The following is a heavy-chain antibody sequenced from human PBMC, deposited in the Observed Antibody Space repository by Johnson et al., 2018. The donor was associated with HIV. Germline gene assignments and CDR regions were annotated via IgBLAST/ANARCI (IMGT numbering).Heavy chain of an antibody. D-gene: IGHD1-26*01. CDR1: GFTFDDYG. J-gene: IGHJ3*02. CDR2: INWNGGST. Sequence: VQLVESGGGVVRPGGSLRLSCSASGFTFDDYGMSWVRQAPGKGLEWVSGINWNGGSTGSADSVKGRFTISRDNSKKTLYLQMNSLRAEDTAVYYCAKDARTRWELEPDAFDIWGQGTMVTVSS. V-gene: IGHV3-20*04. CDR3: AKDARTRWELEPDAFDI.